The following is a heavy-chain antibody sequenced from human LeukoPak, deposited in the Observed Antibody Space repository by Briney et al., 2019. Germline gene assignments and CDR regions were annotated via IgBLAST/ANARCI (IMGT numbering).Heavy chain of an antibody. CDR1: GFTFSSYG. V-gene: IGHV3-30*02. Sequence: GGSLRLSCAASGFTFSSYGMHWVRQAPGKGLEWVAFIRYDGSNKYYADSGKGRFTISRDNSKNTLYLQMNSLRAEDTAVYYCAKIWTGSLAHYSYYYYMDVWGKGTTVTVSS. CDR3: AKIWTGSLAHYSYYYYMDV. J-gene: IGHJ6*03. D-gene: IGHD3-10*01. CDR2: IRYDGSNK.